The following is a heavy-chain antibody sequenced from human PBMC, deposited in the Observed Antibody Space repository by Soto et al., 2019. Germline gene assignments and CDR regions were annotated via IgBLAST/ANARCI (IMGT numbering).Heavy chain of an antibody. D-gene: IGHD2-8*01. CDR3: AKDAPEEFSSTNRRYYGMDF. CDR1: GFTFSSYA. V-gene: IGHV3-23*01. Sequence: LRLSCAASGFTFSSYAMSWVRQAPGKGLEWVSAISGSGGSTYYADSVKGRFTISRDNSKNTLYLQMNSLRAEDTAVYYCAKDAPEEFSSTNRRYYGMDFWGQGTTVTVSS. CDR2: ISGSGGST. J-gene: IGHJ6*02.